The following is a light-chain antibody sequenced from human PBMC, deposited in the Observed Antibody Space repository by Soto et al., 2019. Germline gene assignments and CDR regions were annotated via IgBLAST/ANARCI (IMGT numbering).Light chain of an antibody. CDR2: AAS. V-gene: IGKV1-39*01. CDR1: HSISSY. J-gene: IGKJ1*01. Sequence: DIQMPPSPFSLSASVGDRVTITCRASHSISSYLNWYQQKPGKDPKILIYAASSLQSGVKSRFSGSRSGTDFTLTISSMQPEDFATYYCKQSYSTPRTCGHGTTGDLK. CDR3: KQSYSTPRT.